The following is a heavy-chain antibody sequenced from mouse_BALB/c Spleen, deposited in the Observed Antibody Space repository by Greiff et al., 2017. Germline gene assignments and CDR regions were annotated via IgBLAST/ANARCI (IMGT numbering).Heavy chain of an antibody. V-gene: IGHV14-3*02. D-gene: IGHD1-1*01. CDR1: GFNIKDTY. J-gene: IGHJ1*01. CDR3: ASPPYYYGSSYWYFDV. CDR2: IGPANGNT. Sequence: EVQLQQSGAELVKPGASVKLSCTASGFNIKDTYMHWVKQRPEQGLEWIGRIGPANGNTKYDPKFQGKATITADTSSNTAYLQLSSLTSEDTAVYYCASPPYYYGSSYWYFDVWGAGTTVTVSS.